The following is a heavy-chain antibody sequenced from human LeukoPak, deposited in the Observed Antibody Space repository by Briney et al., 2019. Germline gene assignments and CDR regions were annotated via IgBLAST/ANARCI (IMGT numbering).Heavy chain of an antibody. CDR2: IKRDGSEK. V-gene: IGHV3-7*04. Sequence: GGSLRLSCAASGFTFSSYWMTWVRQAPGKGLEWVANIKRDGSEKYYVDSVKGRFTISRDNGKNSLYLQMNSLRAEDTAVYYCARDPYGNYGMDVWGQGTTVTVSS. D-gene: IGHD4-17*01. CDR1: GFTFSSYW. J-gene: IGHJ6*02. CDR3: ARDPYGNYGMDV.